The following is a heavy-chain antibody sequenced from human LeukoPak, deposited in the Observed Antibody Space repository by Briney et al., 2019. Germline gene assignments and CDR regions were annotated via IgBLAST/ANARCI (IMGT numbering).Heavy chain of an antibody. CDR1: GVTFSSYS. CDR3: ARDKIAYYYDSSGYGPHDY. Sequence: GGSLRLSCAASGVTFSSYSMNWVRQAPGKGLEWVSSISSSSSYIYYADSVKGRFTISRDNAKNSLYLQMNSLRAEDTAVYYCARDKIAYYYDSSGYGPHDYWGQGTLVTVSS. V-gene: IGHV3-21*01. J-gene: IGHJ4*02. D-gene: IGHD3-22*01. CDR2: ISSSSSYI.